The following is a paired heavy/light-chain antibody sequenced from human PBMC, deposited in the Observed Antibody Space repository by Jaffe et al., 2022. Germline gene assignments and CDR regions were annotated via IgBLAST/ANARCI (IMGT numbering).Light chain of an antibody. CDR2: AAS. Sequence: DIQMTQSPSSLSASVGDRVTITCRASQSISTYLNWYQQKPGKAPNLLIYAASSLQSGVPSRFSGSGSGTDFTLTISSLQPEDFATYYCQQSYITPWTFGQGTKVEIK. V-gene: IGKV1-39*01. CDR3: QQSYITPWT. J-gene: IGKJ1*01. CDR1: QSISTY.
Heavy chain of an antibody. J-gene: IGHJ5*02. CDR3: ARDRPHDTNWYGINLDA. Sequence: QVQLQESGPGLVKPSETLSLTCTVSGGSISSHYWSWIRQPPGKGLEWIGYIYYSGITNYNPSLKSRVTISVDTSKNQFSLKLSSVSAADTAVYYCARDRPHDTNWYGINLDAWGQGTLVTVSS. CDR2: IYYSGIT. CDR1: GGSISSHY. D-gene: IGHD1-1*01. V-gene: IGHV4-59*11.